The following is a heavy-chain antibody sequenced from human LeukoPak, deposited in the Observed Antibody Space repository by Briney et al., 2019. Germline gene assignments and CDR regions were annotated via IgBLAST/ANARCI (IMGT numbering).Heavy chain of an antibody. CDR3: ARDHDY. Sequence: PGGSLRLSCATSGFIFSSYSMKWVRQTPGKGLEWVSSISTSGTYIFYADSVKGRFTISRDNSKNTLYLQMNSLRAEDTAVYYCARDHDYWGQGTLVTVSS. CDR1: GFIFSSYS. V-gene: IGHV3-21*01. J-gene: IGHJ4*02. CDR2: ISTSGTYI.